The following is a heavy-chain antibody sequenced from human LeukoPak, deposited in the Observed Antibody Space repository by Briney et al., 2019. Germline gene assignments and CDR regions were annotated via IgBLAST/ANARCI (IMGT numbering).Heavy chain of an antibody. CDR1: GGSISSGDFY. Sequence: SETLSLTCIVSGGSISSGDFYWSWIRQPPGKGLEWIGYIYYTGNTYCNPSLKSRVTISVDTSKNQFSLKLSSVTAADTAVYYCARARDYDFWSGYPDAFDIWGQGTMVTVSS. CDR3: ARARDYDFWSGYPDAFDI. D-gene: IGHD3-3*01. V-gene: IGHV4-30-4*02. CDR2: IYYTGNT. J-gene: IGHJ3*02.